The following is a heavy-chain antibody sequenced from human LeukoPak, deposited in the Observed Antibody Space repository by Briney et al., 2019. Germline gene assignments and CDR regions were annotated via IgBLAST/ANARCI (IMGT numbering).Heavy chain of an antibody. J-gene: IGHJ4*02. CDR3: ARRPSYDFWTGYYRGYFDS. Sequence: SETLSLTCTVSGASISSGTYYLGWIRQPPGKGLEWIGSMFYSGNNHYNPSLKSRVTISADTSKNQFSLDLSSVTAADTAVYYCARRPSYDFWTGYYRGYFDSWGQGTLVTVSS. CDR1: GASISSGTYY. D-gene: IGHD3-3*01. CDR2: MFYSGNN. V-gene: IGHV4-39*01.